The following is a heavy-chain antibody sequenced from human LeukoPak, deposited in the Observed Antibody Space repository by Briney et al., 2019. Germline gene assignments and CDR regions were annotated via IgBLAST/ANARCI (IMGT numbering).Heavy chain of an antibody. CDR3: ARDVSEIRDTLITDAFDI. D-gene: IGHD3-22*01. CDR1: GGTFSSYA. CDR2: IIPIFGTA. V-gene: IGHV1-69*05. J-gene: IGHJ3*02. Sequence: ASVKVSCKASGGTFSSYAISWVRQAPGQGLEWMGGIIPIFGTANYAQKFQGRVTITTDESTSTAYMELSSLRSEDTAVYYCARDVSEIRDTLITDAFDIWGQGTMVTVSS.